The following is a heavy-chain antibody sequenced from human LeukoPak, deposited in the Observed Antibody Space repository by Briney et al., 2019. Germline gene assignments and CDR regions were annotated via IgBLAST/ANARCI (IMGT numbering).Heavy chain of an antibody. Sequence: GESLKISCKGSGYIFPSYWIGWVRQMPGKGLEWMGIIYPGDSDTRYSPSFHGQVTMSADKSISTDYLQWSGLKASDTAIYYGARTSALSPGPGSYAFDIWGQGTMVTVSS. D-gene: IGHD3-10*01. CDR1: GYIFPSYW. CDR2: IYPGDSDT. V-gene: IGHV5-51*01. J-gene: IGHJ3*02. CDR3: ARTSALSPGPGSYAFDI.